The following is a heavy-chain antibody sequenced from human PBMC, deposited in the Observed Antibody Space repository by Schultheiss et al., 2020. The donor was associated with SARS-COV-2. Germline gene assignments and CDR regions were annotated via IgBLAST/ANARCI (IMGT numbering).Heavy chain of an antibody. V-gene: IGHV3-7*03. CDR1: GFTFSSYW. J-gene: IGHJ6*02. Sequence: GESLKISCAASGFTFSSYWMSWVRQAPGKGLEWVANIKQDGSEKYYVDSVKGRFTISRDNAKNSLYLQMNSLRAEDTALYYCAKLGPQGYCSSTSCYSGMDVWGQGTTVTVSS. D-gene: IGHD2-2*01. CDR3: AKLGPQGYCSSTSCYSGMDV. CDR2: IKQDGSEK.